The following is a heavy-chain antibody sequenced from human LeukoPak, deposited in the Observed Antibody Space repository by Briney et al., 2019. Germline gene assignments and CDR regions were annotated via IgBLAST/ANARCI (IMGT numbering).Heavy chain of an antibody. J-gene: IGHJ4*02. CDR1: GFTVSSNY. D-gene: IGHD5-12*01. CDR2: IYGGGST. Sequence: GGSLRLSCAASGFTVSSNYMSWVRPAPGKGPEWVSVIYGGGSTYYADSVTGRFTISRDNSKNTLYLQMNSLRAEDTAVYYCAKDRQSRLRVIVFDYWGQGTLVTVSS. V-gene: IGHV3-53*01. CDR3: AKDRQSRLRVIVFDY.